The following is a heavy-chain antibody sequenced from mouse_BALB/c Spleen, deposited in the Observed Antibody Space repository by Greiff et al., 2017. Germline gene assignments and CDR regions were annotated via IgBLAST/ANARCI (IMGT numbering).Heavy chain of an antibody. Sequence: EVKVVESGGGLVQPGGSLKLSCAASGFTFSSYGMSWVRQTPDKRLELVATINSNGGSTYYPDSVKGRFTISRDNAKNTLYLQMSSLKSEDTAMYYCARDEAGDYWGQGTSVTVSS. D-gene: IGHD3-2*02. CDR3: ARDEAGDY. J-gene: IGHJ4*01. V-gene: IGHV5-6-3*01. CDR2: INSNGGST. CDR1: GFTFSSYG.